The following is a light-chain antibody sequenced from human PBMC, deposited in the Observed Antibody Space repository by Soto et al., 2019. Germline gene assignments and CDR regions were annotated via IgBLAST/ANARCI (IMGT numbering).Light chain of an antibody. CDR1: QTVTSGY. V-gene: IGKV3-20*01. J-gene: IGKJ2*01. Sequence: EIVLTQSPGTLSLSPGERATLSCRASQTVTSGYLAWYQQKPGQAPRLLIYGAATRATGIPDRFSGSGSGKDFTLTISRLEPEDFAVYYCQQFGSSSYTFGQGTKLEIK. CDR2: GAA. CDR3: QQFGSSSYT.